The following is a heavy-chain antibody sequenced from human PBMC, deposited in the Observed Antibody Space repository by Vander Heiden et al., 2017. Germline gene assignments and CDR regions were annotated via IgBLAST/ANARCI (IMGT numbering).Heavy chain of an antibody. J-gene: IGHJ3*02. CDR2: IFSNDEK. Sequence: QVTLKESGPVLVKPTETLTLTCTVSGFSLSNARMGVSWIRQPPGKALEWLANIFSNDEKSYSTALKSRLTISKDTSKSQVVLTMTKMETVATATYYYALIVTTVTNDAFDIWGQGTMVTVSS. D-gene: IGHD4-17*01. V-gene: IGHV2-26*01. CDR1: GFSLSNARMG. CDR3: ALIVTTVTNDAFDI.